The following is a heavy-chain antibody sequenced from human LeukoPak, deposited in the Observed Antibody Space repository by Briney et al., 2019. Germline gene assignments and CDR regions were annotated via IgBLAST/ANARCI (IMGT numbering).Heavy chain of an antibody. V-gene: IGHV4-30-4*01. CDR2: IYYSGST. Sequence: SQTLSLTCTVSGGSISSGDYYWSWIRQPPGTGLEWIGYIYYSGSTYYNPSLKSRVTISVDTSKNQFSLKLSSVTAADTAVYYCARGDYYDRFWFDPWGQGTLVTVSS. CDR1: GGSISSGDYY. J-gene: IGHJ5*02. CDR3: ARGDYYDRFWFDP. D-gene: IGHD3-22*01.